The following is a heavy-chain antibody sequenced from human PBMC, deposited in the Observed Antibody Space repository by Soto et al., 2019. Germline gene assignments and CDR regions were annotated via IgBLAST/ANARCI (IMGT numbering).Heavy chain of an antibody. CDR3: AHILVACSGGSCYDQGFDY. D-gene: IGHD2-15*01. Sequence: QITLKESGPTLVKPTQTLTLTCTFSGFSLSTRGVGVGWIRQPPGKALEWLALIYWDDDKRYSPSLKSRLTMTKDTFKNQVLLTMTNTDPVDTATYYCAHILVACSGGSCYDQGFDYWGQGTLVTVSS. CDR2: IYWDDDK. CDR1: GFSLSTRGVG. V-gene: IGHV2-5*02. J-gene: IGHJ4*02.